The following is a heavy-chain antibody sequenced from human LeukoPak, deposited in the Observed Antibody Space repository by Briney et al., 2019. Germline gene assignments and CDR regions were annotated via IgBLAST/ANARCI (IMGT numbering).Heavy chain of an antibody. CDR3: VGYSYGYYSYYFMDV. Sequence: ASETLSLTCTVSGGSISSNNYYWGWIRQPPGKGLEWIGTIYYSGGTYYSPSLKSRVTISVDTSKSQFSLKLSSVTAADTAVYYCVGYSYGYYSYYFMDVWGKGTTVTVSS. D-gene: IGHD5-18*01. J-gene: IGHJ6*03. CDR1: GGSISSNNYY. V-gene: IGHV4-39*07. CDR2: IYYSGGT.